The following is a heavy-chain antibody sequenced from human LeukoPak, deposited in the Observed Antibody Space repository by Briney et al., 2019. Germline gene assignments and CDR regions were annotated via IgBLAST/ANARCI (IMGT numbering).Heavy chain of an antibody. CDR2: INHSGST. D-gene: IGHD6-6*01. J-gene: IGHJ6*03. V-gene: IGHV4-34*01. Sequence: SETLSLTCAVYGGSFSGFYWSWIRQPPGKGLEWIGEINHSGSTNYSPSLKSRVTISVDTSKNQFSLKLSAVTAADTAVYYCARGWASSSVRTSLPYYYMDVWGNGTTVTVSS. CDR1: GGSFSGFY. CDR3: ARGWASSSVRTSLPYYYMDV.